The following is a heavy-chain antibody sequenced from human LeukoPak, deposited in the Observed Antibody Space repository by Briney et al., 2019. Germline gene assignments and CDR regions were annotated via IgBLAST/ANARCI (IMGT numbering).Heavy chain of an antibody. CDR2: INPSGGST. CDR3: ARDRLAMVRGNDAFDI. J-gene: IGHJ3*02. CDR1: GYTFTSYG. V-gene: IGHV1-46*01. Sequence: ASVKVSCKASGYTFTSYGISWVRQAPGQGLEWMGIINPSGGSTSYAQKFQGRVTMTRDTSTSTVYMELSSLRSEDTAVYYCARDRLAMVRGNDAFDIWGQGTMVTVSS. D-gene: IGHD3-10*01.